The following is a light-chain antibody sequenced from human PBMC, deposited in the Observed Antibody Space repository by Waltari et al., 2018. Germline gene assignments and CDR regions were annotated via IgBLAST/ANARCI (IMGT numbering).Light chain of an antibody. CDR3: VMYMGSGIWV. V-gene: IGLV8-61*01. Sequence: QTVVTQEPSLSVSPGGTVTLTCALSSGSVSSTSYASWYQQTPGQAPRTLVYKINTRSCGVPDRFAGSMLGNKAALTITGAQAEEESDYYCVMYMGSGIWVFGGGTKLTVL. CDR1: SGSVSSTSY. CDR2: KIN. J-gene: IGLJ3*02.